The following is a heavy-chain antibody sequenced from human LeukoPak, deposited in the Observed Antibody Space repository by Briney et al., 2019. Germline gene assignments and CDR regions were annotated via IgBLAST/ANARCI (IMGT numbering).Heavy chain of an antibody. CDR1: GFTFSNWD. CDR3: AKPDYYGSGSYYEGPFH. V-gene: IGHV3-30*18. D-gene: IGHD3-10*01. CDR2: ISYDGSNK. Sequence: GGSLRLSCAASGFTFSNWDMHWVRQAPGKGLEWVAVISYDGSNKYYADSVKGRFTISRDNSKNTLYLQMNSLRAEDTAVYYCAKPDYYGSGSYYEGPFHWGQGTLVTVSS. J-gene: IGHJ4*02.